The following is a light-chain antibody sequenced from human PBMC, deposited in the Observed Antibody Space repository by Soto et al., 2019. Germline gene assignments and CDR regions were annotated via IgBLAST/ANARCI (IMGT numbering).Light chain of an antibody. CDR2: GAS. J-gene: IGKJ1*01. V-gene: IGKV3-20*01. CDR3: QQYGSSPGT. Sequence: EIRMTQSPGTLSLSPGERATLSCRASQSVSSSYLAWYQQKPGQAPRLLIYGASSRATGIPDRFSGSGSGTDFTLTISRLEPEDFAVYYCQQYGSSPGTFGQGTKVDIK. CDR1: QSVSSSY.